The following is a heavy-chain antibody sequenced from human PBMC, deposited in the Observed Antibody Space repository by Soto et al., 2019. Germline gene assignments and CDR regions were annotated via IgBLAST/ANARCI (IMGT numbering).Heavy chain of an antibody. CDR2: ISVKNGNT. CDR1: GYTFTDYG. V-gene: IGHV1-18*01. J-gene: IGHJ4*02. CDR3: ARRTRIDDYGDYYFDY. D-gene: IGHD4-17*01. Sequence: ASVKVSCKASGYTFTDYGISWVRQAPGQGLEWVGWISVKNGNTNYAQKVQGRVTMTTDTSTSTAYMELRSLRPDDTAVYYCARRTRIDDYGDYYFDYWGQGTLVTVSS.